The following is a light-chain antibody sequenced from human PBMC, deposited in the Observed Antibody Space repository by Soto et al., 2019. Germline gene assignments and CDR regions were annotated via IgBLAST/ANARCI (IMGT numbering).Light chain of an antibody. CDR1: SSDVGGYNY. CDR3: ASYTGSDTLV. J-gene: IGLJ2*01. Sequence: QSVLTQPPSASGSPGQSVTISCTGTSSDVGGYNYVSWYQQHPGKAPKLMIYEVSKRPSGVPDRLSGSKSGNTAFLTVSGLQVEDEADYYCASYTGSDTLVFGGGTKLTVL. CDR2: EVS. V-gene: IGLV2-8*01.